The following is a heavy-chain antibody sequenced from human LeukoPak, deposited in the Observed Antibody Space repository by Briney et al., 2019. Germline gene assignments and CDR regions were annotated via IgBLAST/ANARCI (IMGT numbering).Heavy chain of an antibody. Sequence: ASVKVSCKASGYTFTSYGISWVRQAPGQGLEWMGCISAYNGNTNYAQKLQGRVTMTTDTSTSTAYMELRSLMSDDTAVYYCARDLLRELAAAQVEIDHFRYFDYWGQGTLVTVSS. CDR3: ARDLLRELAAAQVEIDHFRYFDY. J-gene: IGHJ4*02. CDR2: ISAYNGNT. D-gene: IGHD6-13*01. CDR1: GYTFTSYG. V-gene: IGHV1-18*01.